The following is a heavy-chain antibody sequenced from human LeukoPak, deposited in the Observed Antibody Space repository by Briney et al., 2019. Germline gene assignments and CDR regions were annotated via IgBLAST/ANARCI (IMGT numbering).Heavy chain of an antibody. CDR2: ISWNSGSI. D-gene: IGHD2-2*01. V-gene: IGHV3-9*03. CDR3: AKGDTPSSSTSCYDY. J-gene: IGHJ4*02. CDR1: GFTFDDYA. Sequence: PGRSLRLSCAASGFTFDDYAMHWVRQAPGKGLEWVSGISWNSGSIGYADSVKGRFTISRDNAKNSLYLQMNSLRAEDMALYYCAKGDTPSSSTSCYDYWGQGTLVTVSS.